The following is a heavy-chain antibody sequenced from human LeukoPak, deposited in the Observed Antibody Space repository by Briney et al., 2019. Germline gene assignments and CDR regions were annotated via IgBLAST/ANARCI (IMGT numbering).Heavy chain of an antibody. D-gene: IGHD6-13*01. CDR3: AGFPHHYSSIF. V-gene: IGHV3-21*01. CDR1: GFTYSSYS. Sequence: GGSLRLSCAASGFTYSSYSMSWVRQAPGKGLEWVSSISSSSSYIYYADSVKGRFTISRDNAKNSLYLQMNSLRAEDTAVYYCAGFPHHYSSIFWGQGTLVTVSS. J-gene: IGHJ4*02. CDR2: ISSSSSYI.